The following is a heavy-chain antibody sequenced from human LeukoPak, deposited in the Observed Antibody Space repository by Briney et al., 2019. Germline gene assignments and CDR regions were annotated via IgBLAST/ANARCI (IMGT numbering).Heavy chain of an antibody. CDR2: IKQDGSEK. D-gene: IGHD2-2*02. Sequence: GGSLRLSCAASGFTFSSYWMSWVRQAPGKGLEWVANIKQDGSEKYYEDSVKGRFTISRDNAQNSLYLQMNSLRAEGTAVYYCATHLEIPIYHYYYMDVWGKGTTVTVSS. V-gene: IGHV3-7*01. CDR1: GFTFSSYW. J-gene: IGHJ6*03. CDR3: ATHLEIPIYHYYYMDV.